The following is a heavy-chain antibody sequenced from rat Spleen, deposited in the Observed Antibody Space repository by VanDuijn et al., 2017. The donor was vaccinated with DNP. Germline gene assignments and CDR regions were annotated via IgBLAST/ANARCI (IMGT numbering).Heavy chain of an antibody. CDR3: ARSYYYGGSYSSPFSY. Sequence: EVQLVESGGGLVQPGRSMKLSCAASGFTFSNFGMTWVRQAPTKGLEWVASISTGGGNTYYRDSVKGRITISRDKPKSTLYLQMDSLRSEETATYVCARSYYYGGSYSSPFSYWGQGTQVTVSS. V-gene: IGHV5S11*01. CDR1: GFTFSNFG. J-gene: IGHJ3*01. D-gene: IGHD1-12*02. CDR2: ISTGGGNT.